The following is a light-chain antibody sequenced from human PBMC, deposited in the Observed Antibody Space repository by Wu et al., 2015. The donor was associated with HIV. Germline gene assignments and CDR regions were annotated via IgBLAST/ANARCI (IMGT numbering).Light chain of an antibody. J-gene: IGKJ1*01. CDR2: GAS. CDR3: QQYGSSPTT. Sequence: EIVMTQSPATLSVSPGERATLSCRASQSVSSNLAWYQQKPGQAPRLLIYGASTRATGIPARFSGSGSGTEFTLTISRLEPEDFVVYYCQQYGSSPTTFGQGTKGGNQT. V-gene: IGKV3-15*01. CDR1: QSVSSN.